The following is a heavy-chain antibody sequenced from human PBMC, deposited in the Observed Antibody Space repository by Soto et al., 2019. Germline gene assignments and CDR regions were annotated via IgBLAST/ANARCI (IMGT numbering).Heavy chain of an antibody. CDR2: INQDGSEK. V-gene: IGHV3-7*01. D-gene: IGHD3-10*01. CDR1: GFIFSTKW. J-gene: IGHJ4*02. Sequence: EVELVESGGGLVQPGGSLRLSCAASGFIFSTKWMSWVRQAPGKGLECVANINQDGSEKYYVDSVKGRFTISRDNAKNSLYLQMNSLTAEDTAVYYCARAGTIGSVDYWGQGTLVTVSS. CDR3: ARAGTIGSVDY.